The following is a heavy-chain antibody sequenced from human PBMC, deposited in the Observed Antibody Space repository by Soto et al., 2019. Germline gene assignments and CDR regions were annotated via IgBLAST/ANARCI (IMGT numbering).Heavy chain of an antibody. CDR2: IIPILCIA. CDR3: ARSGDLVVVPAAMPYYFDY. D-gene: IGHD2-2*01. V-gene: IGHV1-69*02. CDR1: GGTFSSYT. J-gene: IGHJ4*02. Sequence: ASVKVSCKASGGTFSSYTISWVRQAPGQGLEWTGRIIPILCIANYAQKFQGRVTITADKSTSTAYMELSSLRSEDTAVYYCARSGDLVVVPAAMPYYFDYWGQGTLVTVSS.